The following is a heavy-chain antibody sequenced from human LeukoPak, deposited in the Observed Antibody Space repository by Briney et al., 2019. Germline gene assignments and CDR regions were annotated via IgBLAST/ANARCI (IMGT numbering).Heavy chain of an antibody. CDR1: GYTFTGYY. D-gene: IGHD3-22*01. V-gene: IGHV1-2*06. CDR3: ARAYYYDSSGYPDS. Sequence: GASVKVSCKASGYTFTGYYMHWVRQAPGHGLEWMGRINPNSGGTNYAQKFQGRVTMTRDTSISTAYMELSRLRSDDTAVYYCARAYYYDSSGYPDSWGKGTLVTVPS. J-gene: IGHJ5*01. CDR2: INPNSGGT.